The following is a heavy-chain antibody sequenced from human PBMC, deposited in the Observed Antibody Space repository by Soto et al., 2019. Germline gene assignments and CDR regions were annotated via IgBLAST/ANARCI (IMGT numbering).Heavy chain of an antibody. Sequence: SETLSLTCTVSGGSISSYYWSWIRQPPGKGLEWIGYIYYSGSTNYNPSLKSRVTISVDTSKNQFSLKLSSVTAADTAVYYCARGNDFWSGYYLIWFDPWGQGTLVTVSS. CDR2: IYYSGST. CDR3: ARGNDFWSGYYLIWFDP. V-gene: IGHV4-59*01. CDR1: GGSISSYY. J-gene: IGHJ5*02. D-gene: IGHD3-3*01.